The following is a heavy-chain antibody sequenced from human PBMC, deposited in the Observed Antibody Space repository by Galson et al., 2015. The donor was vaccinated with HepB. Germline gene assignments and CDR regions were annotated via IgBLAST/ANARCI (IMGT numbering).Heavy chain of an antibody. D-gene: IGHD2-2*01. CDR2: IKSKDGGGTT. CDR3: AWVGCTRTSCYEVS. V-gene: IGHV3-15*01. Sequence: SLRLSCAASGFNFRDAWMTWVRQAPGKGLQWVGRIKSKDGGGTTDYAAPVKGRFTISRDDPKNSLYLEMNSLKTEDTGDYYCAWVGCTRTSCYEVSWGQGTPVTVSP. CDR1: GFNFRDAW. J-gene: IGHJ5*02.